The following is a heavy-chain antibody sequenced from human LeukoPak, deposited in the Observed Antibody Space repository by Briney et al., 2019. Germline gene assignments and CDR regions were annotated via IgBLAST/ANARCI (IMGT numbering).Heavy chain of an antibody. J-gene: IGHJ6*02. CDR3: ARVGSYGMDV. D-gene: IGHD3-10*01. Sequence: GRSLRLSCAASGFTFSSYGMHWVRQAPGKGLEWVSYISTSSNTIYYADSVKGRFTISRDNAKNSLYLQMNDLRAEDTAVYYCARVGSYGMDVWGQGTTVTVSS. CDR2: ISTSSNTI. CDR1: GFTFSSYG. V-gene: IGHV3-48*01.